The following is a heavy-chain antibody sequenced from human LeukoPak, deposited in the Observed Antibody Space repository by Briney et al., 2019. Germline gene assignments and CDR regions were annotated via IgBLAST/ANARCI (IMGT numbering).Heavy chain of an antibody. V-gene: IGHV3-7*01. CDR2: IKQDGSEK. D-gene: IGHD3-3*01. CDR1: GFTFSIYW. J-gene: IGHJ4*02. CDR3: ARDFWSGYYRH. Sequence: GGSLRLSCTASGFTFSIYWMSWVRQAPGKGLEWVANIKQDGSEKYYVDSVKGRFTISRDSAKNSLYLQMNSLRAEDTAVYYCARDFWSGYYRHWGQGTLVAVSS.